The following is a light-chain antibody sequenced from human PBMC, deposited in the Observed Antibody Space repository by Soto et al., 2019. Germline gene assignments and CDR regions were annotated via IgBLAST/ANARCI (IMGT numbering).Light chain of an antibody. Sequence: EIVMTQSPATLSVSPGERANISCRANQDINIYLAWYQQKPGQAPRLLISGASTRATGIPDRFSGSGSGTEFTLTISSLQSEDFAVYYCQQYNNWPLTFGGGTNVEVK. CDR2: GAS. J-gene: IGKJ4*01. CDR1: QDINIY. V-gene: IGKV3D-15*01. CDR3: QQYNNWPLT.